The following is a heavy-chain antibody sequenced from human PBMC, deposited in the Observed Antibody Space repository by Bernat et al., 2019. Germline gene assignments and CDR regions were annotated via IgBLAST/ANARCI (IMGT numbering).Heavy chain of an antibody. V-gene: IGHV4-61*01. CDR3: ARVSGYFDWLLQANNAFDI. Sequence: QLQLQESGPGLVKPSETLSLTCTVSGGSISSSSYYWSWIRQPPGKGLEWIGYIYYSGSTNYNPSLKSRVTISVDTSKNQFSLKLSSVTAADTAVYYCARVSGYFDWLLQANNAFDIWGQGTMVTVSS. D-gene: IGHD3-9*01. CDR1: GGSISSSSYY. J-gene: IGHJ3*02. CDR2: IYYSGST.